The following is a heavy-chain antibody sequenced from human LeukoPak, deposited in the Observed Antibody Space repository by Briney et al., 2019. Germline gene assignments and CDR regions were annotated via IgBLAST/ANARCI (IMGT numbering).Heavy chain of an antibody. CDR1: GYTLTELS. Sequence: ASVKVSCKVSGYTLTELSMHWVRQAPGKGLEWMGGFDPEDGETIYAQKFQGRVTMTEDTSTDTAYMELSSLRSEDTAVYYCATYTMVVAAFDYWGQGTLVTVSS. D-gene: IGHD2-15*01. CDR3: ATYTMVVAAFDY. V-gene: IGHV1-24*01. CDR2: FDPEDGET. J-gene: IGHJ4*02.